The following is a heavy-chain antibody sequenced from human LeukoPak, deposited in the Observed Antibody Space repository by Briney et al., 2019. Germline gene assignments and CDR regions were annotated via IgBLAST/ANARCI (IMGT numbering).Heavy chain of an antibody. CDR1: GGSISSYY. V-gene: IGHV4-59*01. CDR2: IYYSGST. J-gene: IGHJ5*02. D-gene: IGHD2-2*01. Sequence: PSETLSLTCTVSGGSISSYYWSWLRQPPGKGLEWIGYIYYSGSTNYNPSLKSRVTISVDTSKNQFSLTLSSVTAADTAVYYCARDLGYCSSTSCYLNWFDPWGQGTLVTVSS. CDR3: ARDLGYCSSTSCYLNWFDP.